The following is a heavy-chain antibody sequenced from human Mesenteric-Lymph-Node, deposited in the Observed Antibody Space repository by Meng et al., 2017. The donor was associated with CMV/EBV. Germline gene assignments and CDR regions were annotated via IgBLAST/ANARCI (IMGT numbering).Heavy chain of an antibody. J-gene: IGHJ6*02. CDR3: ARAVRLVAATRIGYPMDV. V-gene: IGHV6-1*01. D-gene: IGHD2-15*01. Sequence: SQTLSLTCAISGDSVSSNSAAWNWIRQSPSRGLEWLGRTYYRSKWYNDYAVSVKSRITINPDTSENQFSLQLNSVTPEDTAVYYCARAVRLVAATRIGYPMDVWGQGTTVTVSS. CDR1: GDSVSSNSAA. CDR2: TYYRSKWYN.